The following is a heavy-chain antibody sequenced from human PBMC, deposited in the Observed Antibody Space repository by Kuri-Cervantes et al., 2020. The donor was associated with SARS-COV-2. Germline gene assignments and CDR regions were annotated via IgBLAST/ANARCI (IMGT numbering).Heavy chain of an antibody. J-gene: IGHJ4*02. Sequence: GESLKISCAASGSTVSSNYMSWVRQAPGKGLEWVSVIYSGGSTYYADSVKGRFTISRHNSKNTLYLQMNSLRAEDTAVYYCARGVQLWSSYFDFWGQGTMVTVSS. CDR2: IYSGGST. V-gene: IGHV3-53*04. CDR3: ARGVQLWSSYFDF. CDR1: GSTVSSNY. D-gene: IGHD5-18*01.